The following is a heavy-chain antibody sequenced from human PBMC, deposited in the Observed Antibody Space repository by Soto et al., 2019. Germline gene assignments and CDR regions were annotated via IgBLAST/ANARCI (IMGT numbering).Heavy chain of an antibody. D-gene: IGHD4-4*01. J-gene: IGHJ6*02. CDR2: ISGSGGST. CDR1: GFTFSSYA. CDR3: AKGEVSNYSAYYYGMDV. V-gene: IGHV3-23*01. Sequence: GGSLRLSCAASGFTFSSYAMSWVRQAPGKGLEWVSAISGSGGSTYYADSVKGRLTISRDNSKNTLYLQMNSLRAEDTAVYYCAKGEVSNYSAYYYGMDVWSQGTTVTVSS.